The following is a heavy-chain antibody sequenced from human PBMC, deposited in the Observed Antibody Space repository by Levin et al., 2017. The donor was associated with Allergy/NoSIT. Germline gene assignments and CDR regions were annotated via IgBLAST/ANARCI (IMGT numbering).Heavy chain of an antibody. J-gene: IGHJ4*02. CDR3: TADVPGEFTSKLIDY. CDR2: IVSGGTT. D-gene: IGHD7-27*01. Sequence: GGSLRLSCAASGFTFSHAWMNWVRQAPGKGLEWVGRIVSGGTTDYAAPVKGRFTVSRDDSRNTLYLQLDSLKTADTALYYCTADVPGEFTSKLIDYWGQGILVTVSS. CDR1: GFTFSHAW. V-gene: IGHV3-15*04.